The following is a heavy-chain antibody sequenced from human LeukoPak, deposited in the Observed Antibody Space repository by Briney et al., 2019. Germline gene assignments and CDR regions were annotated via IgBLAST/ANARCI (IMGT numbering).Heavy chain of an antibody. CDR1: SGSISSSSYY. CDR2: IYYSGST. D-gene: IGHD4-17*01. V-gene: IGHV4-39*01. J-gene: IGHJ4*02. CDR3: ARQIDYGDYPFDY. Sequence: SETLSLTCTVSSGSISSSSYYWGWIRQPPGKGLEWIGSIYYSGSTYYNPSLKSRVTISVDTSKNQFSLKLSSVTAADTAVYYCARQIDYGDYPFDYWGQGTLVTVSS.